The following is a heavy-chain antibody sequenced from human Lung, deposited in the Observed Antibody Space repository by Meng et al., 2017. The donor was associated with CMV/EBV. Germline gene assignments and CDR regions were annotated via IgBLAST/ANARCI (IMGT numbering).Heavy chain of an antibody. CDR1: GLSVSSKY. D-gene: IGHD1-26*01. CDR3: ARVVGLHFDD. Sequence: GESLTLSCAVSGLSVSSKYMSWVRQAPGKGLEWVSVIYSNNNTYYADSVKGRFTISRDNSKNALYFQMNSLRAEDTAVYYCARVVGLHFDDWGQGNVVTVSS. CDR2: IYSNNNT. J-gene: IGHJ4*02. V-gene: IGHV3-53*01.